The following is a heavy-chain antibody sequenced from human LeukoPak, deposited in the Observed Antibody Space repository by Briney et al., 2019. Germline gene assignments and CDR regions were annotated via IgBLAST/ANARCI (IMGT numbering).Heavy chain of an antibody. CDR1: GYTFTDHY. J-gene: IGHJ4*02. CDR3: ATDRDYSNTERGFDY. Sequence: ASVKVSCKTSGYTFTDHYIHWVRQAPGQGLEWMGWINPNSGETNSAQKFQGRVTMTGDTAIRTAYMALSRLTSDDTAVYYCATDRDYSNTERGFDYWGQGTLVTVSS. D-gene: IGHD4-11*01. V-gene: IGHV1-2*02. CDR2: INPNSGET.